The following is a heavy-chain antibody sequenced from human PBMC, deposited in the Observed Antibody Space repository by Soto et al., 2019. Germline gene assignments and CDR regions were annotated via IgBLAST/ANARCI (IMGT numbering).Heavy chain of an antibody. CDR2: IYHSGST. D-gene: IGHD3-10*01. J-gene: IGHJ4*02. CDR3: ARNFRGLSGSGSPDFDY. V-gene: IGHV4-4*02. CDR1: GFSISSSNW. Sequence: SETLSLTCAVSGFSISSSNWWGWVRHPPGKGLEWIGEIYHSGSTNYNPSLKSRVTISVDKSKNQFSLKLSSVTAADTAVYYCARNFRGLSGSGSPDFDYWGQGTLVTVSS.